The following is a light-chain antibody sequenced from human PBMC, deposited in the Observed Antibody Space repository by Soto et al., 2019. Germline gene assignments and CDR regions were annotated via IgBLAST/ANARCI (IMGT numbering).Light chain of an antibody. CDR1: QSVSSNY. V-gene: IGKV3-20*01. Sequence: EIVLTQSPGTLSLSPGERATLSCRASQSVSSNYLAWYQQKPGHAPSLLIYDASSSATVIPYRFSCRGSGTDFTLTISRLEPEDFAMYSCQQYGSSAPITFGQGPRLEI. CDR2: DAS. CDR3: QQYGSSAPIT. J-gene: IGKJ5*01.